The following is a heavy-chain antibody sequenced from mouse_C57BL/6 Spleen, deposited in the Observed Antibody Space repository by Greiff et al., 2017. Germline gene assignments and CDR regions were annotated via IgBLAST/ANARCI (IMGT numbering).Heavy chain of an antibody. D-gene: IGHD2-4*01. CDR2: IHPNSGST. CDR1: GYTFTSYW. CDR3: ARSPDYEYGYYYAMDY. V-gene: IGHV1-64*01. J-gene: IGHJ4*01. Sequence: VQLQQPGAELVKPGASVKLSCKASGYTFTSYWMHWVKQRPGQGLEWIGMIHPNSGSTNYNEKFKSKATLTVDKSSSTAYMQLSSLTSEDSAVYYCARSPDYEYGYYYAMDYWGQGTSVTVSS.